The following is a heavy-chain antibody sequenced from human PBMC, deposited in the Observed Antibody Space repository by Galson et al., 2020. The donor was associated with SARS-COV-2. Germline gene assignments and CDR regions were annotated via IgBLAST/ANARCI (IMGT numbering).Heavy chain of an antibody. V-gene: IGHV3-7*04. CDR3: ARNQRADYGEWDY. CDR1: GFTFNSYW. CDR2: INQDGSEK. D-gene: IGHD4-17*01. J-gene: IGHJ4*02. Sequence: GGSLRLSCAASGFTFNSYWMSWVRQAPGKGLEWVANINQDGSEKYYVDSVKGRFTISRDNAKNSLFLEMNSLRVEDTAVYYCARNQRADYGEWDYWGQGTLVTVSS.